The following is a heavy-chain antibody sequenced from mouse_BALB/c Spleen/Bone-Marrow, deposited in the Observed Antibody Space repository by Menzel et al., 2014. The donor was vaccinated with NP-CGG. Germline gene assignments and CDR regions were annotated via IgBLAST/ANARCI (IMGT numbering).Heavy chain of an antibody. Sequence: EVQGVESGGGLVRPKGSLKLSCAASGFTFNMYALHWVRQAPGKGLEWVARIRSKSNNYATYYADSVKDRFTISRDDSQTMLYLQMNNLKTEDTAVYYCVRAISYDFYYAMDYWGQGTSVTVSS. CDR3: VRAISYDFYYAMDY. D-gene: IGHD2-4*01. CDR1: GFTFNMYA. J-gene: IGHJ4*01. CDR2: IRSKSNNYAT. V-gene: IGHV10-1*02.